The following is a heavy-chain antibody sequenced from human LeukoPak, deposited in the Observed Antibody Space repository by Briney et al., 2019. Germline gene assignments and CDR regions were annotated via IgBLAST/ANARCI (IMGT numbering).Heavy chain of an antibody. CDR2: ISSSGSTI. CDR3: ARGKRITIFGVVKFHYYYMDV. D-gene: IGHD3-3*01. Sequence: GGSLRLSCAASGFTFSDYYMSWIRQAPGKGLEWVSYISSSGSTIYYADSVKGRFTISRDNAKNSLYLQMNSLRAEDTAVYYCARGKRITIFGVVKFHYYYMDVWGKGTTVTVSS. V-gene: IGHV3-11*04. CDR1: GFTFSDYY. J-gene: IGHJ6*03.